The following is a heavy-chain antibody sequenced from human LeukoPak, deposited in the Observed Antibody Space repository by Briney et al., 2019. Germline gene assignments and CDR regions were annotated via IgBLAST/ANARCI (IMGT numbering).Heavy chain of an antibody. CDR3: ATDRRVGATTSHFDY. V-gene: IGHV1-24*01. D-gene: IGHD1-26*01. CDR1: GYTLTELS. CDR2: FDPEDGET. J-gene: IGHJ4*02. Sequence: ASVKVSCKVSGYTLTELSMHWVRQAPGKGLEWMGGFDPEDGETIYAQKFQGRVTMTEDTSTDTAYMELSSLRSEDTAVYYCATDRRVGATTSHFDYWGQGTLVTVSS.